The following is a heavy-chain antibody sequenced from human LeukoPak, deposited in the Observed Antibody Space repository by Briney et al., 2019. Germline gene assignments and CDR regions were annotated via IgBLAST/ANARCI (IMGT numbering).Heavy chain of an antibody. CDR2: INPSGGST. J-gene: IGHJ4*02. Sequence: ASVKVSCKASGYTFTSYYMHWVRQAPGQGLEWMGTINPSGGSTSYAQKFQGRVTMTRGMSTSTVYMELSSLRSEDTAVYYCAREGLWFGEPGGDYWGQGTLVTVSS. CDR1: GYTFTSYY. V-gene: IGHV1-46*01. CDR3: AREGLWFGEPGGDY. D-gene: IGHD3-10*01.